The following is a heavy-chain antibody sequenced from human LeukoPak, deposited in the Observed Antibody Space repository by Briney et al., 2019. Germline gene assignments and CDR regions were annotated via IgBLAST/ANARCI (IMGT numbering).Heavy chain of an antibody. J-gene: IGHJ5*02. CDR1: GGTFSSYA. CDR2: IIPIFGTA. CDR3: AKLAAAGTVHWFDP. V-gene: IGHV1-69*13. D-gene: IGHD6-13*01. Sequence: ASVKVSCKASGGTFSSYAISWVRQAPGQGLEWMGGIIPIFGTANYAQKFQGRVTITADESTSTAYMELSSLRSEDTAVYYCAKLAAAGTVHWFDPWGQGTLVTVSS.